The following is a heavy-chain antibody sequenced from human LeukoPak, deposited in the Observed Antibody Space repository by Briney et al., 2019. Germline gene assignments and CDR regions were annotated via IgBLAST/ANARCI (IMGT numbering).Heavy chain of an antibody. CDR1: GFTFSSYW. V-gene: IGHV3-7*01. CDR3: ARFHYCNSTNCYPRHFDY. J-gene: IGHJ4*02. D-gene: IGHD2-2*01. Sequence: GSLRLSCAASGFTFSSYWMSWVRQAPGEGLEWVANIKQDATEQYYVESAKGRFTISRDNTKNSLYLQVNSLRAEDTAVYYCARFHYCNSTNCYPRHFDYWGQGTLVTVSS. CDR2: IKQDATEQ.